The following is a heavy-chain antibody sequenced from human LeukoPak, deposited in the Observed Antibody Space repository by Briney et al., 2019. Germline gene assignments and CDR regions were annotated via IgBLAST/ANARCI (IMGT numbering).Heavy chain of an antibody. CDR2: INSDGSST. Sequence: PGGSLRLSCAACGFTFSSYWMHWVRQAPGKGLVWVSRINSDGSSTNYADSVKGRFTISRDNAKKTLYMQKNSLRAEDTAVYFCASSFTINDSWGQGTLVTVSS. D-gene: IGHD3-3*01. V-gene: IGHV3-74*01. J-gene: IGHJ5*01. CDR3: ASSFTINDS. CDR1: GFTFSSYW.